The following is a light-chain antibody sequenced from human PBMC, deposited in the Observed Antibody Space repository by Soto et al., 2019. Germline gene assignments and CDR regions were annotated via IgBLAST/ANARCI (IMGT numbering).Light chain of an antibody. V-gene: IGKV3-15*01. CDR2: GAS. J-gene: IGKJ1*01. CDR3: QQYNYWPRT. Sequence: DIVMTQSPAPLSVSPGGRATLSCRASQSISDTLAWYQQKPGQAPRLLIHGASTRATGFPARFSGSWSGTDFTLTISRLEPEDVAVYYCQQYNYWPRTLGQGTKVDIK. CDR1: QSISDT.